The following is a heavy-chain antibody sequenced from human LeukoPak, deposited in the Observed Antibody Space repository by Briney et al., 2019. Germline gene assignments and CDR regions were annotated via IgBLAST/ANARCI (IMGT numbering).Heavy chain of an antibody. V-gene: IGHV3-30*18. CDR2: ISYDGSNK. D-gene: IGHD1-26*01. J-gene: IGHJ4*02. CDR1: GFTFSSYG. CDR3: AKVERWELLGGLDY. Sequence: GGSLRLSCAASGFTFSSYGMHWVRQAPGKGLDLVAVISYDGSNKYYADSVKGRFTISRDNSKNTLYLQMNSLRAEDTAVYYCAKVERWELLGGLDYWGQGTLVTVSS.